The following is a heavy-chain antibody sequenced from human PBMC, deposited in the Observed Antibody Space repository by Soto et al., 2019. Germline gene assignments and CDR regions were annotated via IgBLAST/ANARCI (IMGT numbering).Heavy chain of an antibody. CDR1: GGSISSSSYY. J-gene: IGHJ4*02. V-gene: IGHV4-39*01. D-gene: IGHD2-2*01. CDR2: IFFSGSN. CDR3: ARHVKGYCTSTSCHTDF. Sequence: QLQLQESGPGLVKPSETLSLTCTVSGGSISSSSYYWGWIRQPPGKGLEWIGSIFFSGSNYYNPSLKSRVSMFVGTSKNQFSLRLSSVTAADTAVYYCARHVKGYCTSTSCHTDFWGQGTLVTVSS.